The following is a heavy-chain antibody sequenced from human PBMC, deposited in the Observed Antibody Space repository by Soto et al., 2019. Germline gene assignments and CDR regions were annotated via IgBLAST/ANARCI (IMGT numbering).Heavy chain of an antibody. CDR1: GFTVSSNY. CDR2: IYSGGST. Sequence: ESGGGLVQPGGSLRLSCAASGFTVSSNYMSWVRQAPGKGLEWVSVIYSGGSTYYADSVKGRFTISRDNSKNTLYLQMNRLRAEDTAVYYCARRDYYGSGRHAFDIWGQGTMVTVSS. J-gene: IGHJ3*02. CDR3: ARRDYYGSGRHAFDI. D-gene: IGHD3-10*01. V-gene: IGHV3-66*01.